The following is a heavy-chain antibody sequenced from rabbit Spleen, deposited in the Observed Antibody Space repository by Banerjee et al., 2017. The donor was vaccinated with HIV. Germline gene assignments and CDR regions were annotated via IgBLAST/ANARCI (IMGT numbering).Heavy chain of an antibody. CDR3: ARDSAGREDFNL. Sequence: QSLEESGGDLVKPGASLRLTCAASGLDFSSKHWICWVRQAPGKGLEWIACIDVFSSGVTHYASWAKGRFTISRTSSTTVALQMTSLTVADTATYFCARDSAGREDFNLWGQGTLVTVS. V-gene: IGHV1S40*01. J-gene: IGHJ4*01. D-gene: IGHD4-2*01. CDR2: IDVFSSGVT. CDR1: GLDFSSKHW.